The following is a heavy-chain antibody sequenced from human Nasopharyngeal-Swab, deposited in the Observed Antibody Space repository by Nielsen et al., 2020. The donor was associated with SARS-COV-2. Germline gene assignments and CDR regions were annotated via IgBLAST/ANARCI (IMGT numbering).Heavy chain of an antibody. Sequence: ESLKISCTVSGGSISSSSYYWGWIRQPPGKGLEWIGSIYYSGSTYYNPSLKSRVTISVDTSKNQFSLKLSPVTAADTAVYYCARSASGSYYHWFDPWGQGTLVTVSS. J-gene: IGHJ5*02. CDR1: GGSISSSSYY. D-gene: IGHD1-26*01. V-gene: IGHV4-39*07. CDR2: IYYSGST. CDR3: ARSASGSYYHWFDP.